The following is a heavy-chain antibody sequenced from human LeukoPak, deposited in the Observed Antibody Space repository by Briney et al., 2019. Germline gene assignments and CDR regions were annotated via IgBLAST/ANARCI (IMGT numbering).Heavy chain of an antibody. CDR1: GYTLTGLS. D-gene: IGHD3-10*01. CDR3: ATRDAIRAFDI. Sequence: ASVKVSCKVSGYTLTGLSMHWVRQAPGKGLEWMGGFDPEDGGTIYAQKFQGRVTMAEDTSTDTAYMELSSLRSEDTAVYYCATRDAIRAFDIWGQGTMVTVSS. V-gene: IGHV1-24*01. CDR2: FDPEDGGT. J-gene: IGHJ3*02.